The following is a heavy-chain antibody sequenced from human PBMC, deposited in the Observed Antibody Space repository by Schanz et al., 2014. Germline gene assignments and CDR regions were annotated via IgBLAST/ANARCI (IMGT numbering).Heavy chain of an antibody. J-gene: IGHJ4*02. CDR1: GYTFTNYA. D-gene: IGHD3-10*01. CDR3: ARRGIRGVFSSFDY. V-gene: IGHV7-4-1*02. Sequence: QVQLVQSGSELKKPGASVKVSCKASGYTFTNYAINWVRQAPAQGLEWMGWINTNTGNPTYAQAFAGRFLFSLDTSVQPAYLQISSLDADDTAVYQGARRGIRGVFSSFDYWGLGTLVTVSS. CDR2: INTNTGNP.